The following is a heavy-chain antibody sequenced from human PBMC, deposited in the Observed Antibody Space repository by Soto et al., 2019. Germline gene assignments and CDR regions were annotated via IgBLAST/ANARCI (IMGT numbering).Heavy chain of an antibody. CDR3: AKDSSGWHYYYYCYMDV. CDR2: ISYDGSNK. V-gene: IGHV3-30*18. CDR1: GFTFSSYG. Sequence: QVQLVESGGGVVQPGRSLRLSCAASGFTFSSYGMHWVRQAPGKGLEWVAVISYDGSNKYYADSVKGRFTISRDNSKNTLYLQMNSLRAEDTAVYYCAKDSSGWHYYYYCYMDVWGKGTTVTVSS. J-gene: IGHJ6*03. D-gene: IGHD6-19*01.